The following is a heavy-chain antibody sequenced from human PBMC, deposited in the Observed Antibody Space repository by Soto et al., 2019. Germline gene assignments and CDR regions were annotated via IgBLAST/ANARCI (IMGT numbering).Heavy chain of an antibody. J-gene: IGHJ5*02. CDR2: IYYSGST. CDR1: GGSISSGGYY. V-gene: IGHV4-31*03. CDR3: ARDLVPAARQQLAPGTLDP. Sequence: SETLSLTCTVSGGSISSGGYYWSWIRQHPGKGLEWIGYIYYSGSTHYNPSLKSRVTISRDNAKNSLYLQMNSLRAEDTAVYYCARDLVPAARQQLAPGTLDPWGQGTLVTVSS. D-gene: IGHD2-2*01.